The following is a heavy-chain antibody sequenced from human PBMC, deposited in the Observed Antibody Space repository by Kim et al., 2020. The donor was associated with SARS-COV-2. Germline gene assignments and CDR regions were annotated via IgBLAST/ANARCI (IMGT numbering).Heavy chain of an antibody. Sequence: ASVKVSCKASGYTFTSYDINWVRQATGPGLACMFFMHPPLFPPGYTQKFQGRVTMTRNTSISTAYMEMSSLRSEDTAVYYCASVWGSSGYYYHYYYGMDVWGQGTTVTVAS. D-gene: IGHD3-22*01. V-gene: IGHV1-8*01. J-gene: IGHJ6*01. CDR3: ASVWGSSGYYYHYYYGMDV. CDR2: MHPPLFPP. CDR1: GYTFTSYD.